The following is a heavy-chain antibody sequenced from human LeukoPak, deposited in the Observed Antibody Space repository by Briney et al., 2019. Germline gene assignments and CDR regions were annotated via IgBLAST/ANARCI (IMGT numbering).Heavy chain of an antibody. CDR1: GGTFSSYV. D-gene: IGHD3-3*01. CDR3: ARDGDVLRFLEWLTTTNWFDP. CDR2: INPSGGST. J-gene: IGHJ5*02. V-gene: IGHV1-46*01. Sequence: ASVKVSCKASGGTFSSYVISWVRQAPGQGLEWMGIINPSGGSTSYAQKFQGRVTMTRDTSTSTVYMELSSLRSEDTAVYYCARDGDVLRFLEWLTTTNWFDPWGQGTLVTVSS.